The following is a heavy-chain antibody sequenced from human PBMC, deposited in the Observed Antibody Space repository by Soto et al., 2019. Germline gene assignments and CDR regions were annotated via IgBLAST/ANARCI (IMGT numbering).Heavy chain of an antibody. V-gene: IGHV4-59*08. Sequence: QVQLQESGPGLVKPSETLSLTCTVSGGSISSYYWSWIRQPPGKGLEWIGYIYYSGSTNYNPSLKRRVTISVDPSKNQCSLKLSSGTAADTAVYYCARHGAFTYYDILTGYYYYGMDVWGQGTTVTVSS. D-gene: IGHD3-9*01. CDR1: GGSISSYY. CDR2: IYYSGST. CDR3: ARHGAFTYYDILTGYYYYGMDV. J-gene: IGHJ6*02.